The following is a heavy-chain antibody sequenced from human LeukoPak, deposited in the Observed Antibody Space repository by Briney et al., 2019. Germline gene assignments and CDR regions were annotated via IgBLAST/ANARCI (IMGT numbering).Heavy chain of an antibody. CDR2: INPSGGST. V-gene: IGHV1-46*01. J-gene: IGHJ3*02. CDR3: ARERAQLEDAFDI. Sequence: ASVKVSCKASGYTFTSYYMHWVRQAPGQGLEWMGIINPSGGSTSYAQKFQGRVTMTRDTSTSTVYMEPSSLRSEDTAVYYCARERAQLEDAFDIWGQGTMVTVSS. CDR1: GYTFTSYY. D-gene: IGHD6-13*01.